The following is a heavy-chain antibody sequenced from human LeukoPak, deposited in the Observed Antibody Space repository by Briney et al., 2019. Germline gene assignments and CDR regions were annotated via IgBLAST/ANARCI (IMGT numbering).Heavy chain of an antibody. J-gene: IGHJ6*03. Sequence: GGSPRLSCAASGFTFDDYAMHWVRQAPGKGLEWVSLISGDGGSTYYADSVKGRFTISRDNSKNSLYLQMNSLRTEDTALYYCAKDRLRQYYYGSSGYYYYYYYMDVWGKGTTVTVSS. D-gene: IGHD3-22*01. CDR3: AKDRLRQYYYGSSGYYYYYYYMDV. CDR2: ISGDGGST. V-gene: IGHV3-43*02. CDR1: GFTFDDYA.